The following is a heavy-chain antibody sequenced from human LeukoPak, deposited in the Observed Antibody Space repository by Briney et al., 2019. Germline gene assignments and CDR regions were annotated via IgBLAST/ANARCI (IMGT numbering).Heavy chain of an antibody. CDR2: IYYSGST. D-gene: IGHD6-19*01. CDR1: GGSISSSSYY. J-gene: IGHJ4*02. CDR3: ARQGGGWYHFDY. V-gene: IGHV4-39*01. Sequence: SETLSLTCTVSGGSISSSSYYWGWIRQPPGKGLEWIGGIYYSGSTYYNPSLKSRVTISVDTSKNQFSLRLSSVTAADTAVYYCARQGGGWYHFDYWGQGTLVTVSS.